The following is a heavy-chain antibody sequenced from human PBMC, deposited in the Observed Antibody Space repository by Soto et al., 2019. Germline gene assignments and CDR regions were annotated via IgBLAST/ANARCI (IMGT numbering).Heavy chain of an antibody. V-gene: IGHV4-39*02. CDR2: IYYSGST. J-gene: IGHJ4*02. CDR3: ARDHPHSYGIYYFDY. Sequence: SETLSLTCTVSGGSISSSSYYWGWIRQPPGKGLEWIGSIYYSGSTYYNPSLKSRVTISVDTSKNQFSLKLSSVTAADTAVYYCARDHPHSYGIYYFDYWGQGTLVTVSS. CDR1: GGSISSSSYY. D-gene: IGHD5-18*01.